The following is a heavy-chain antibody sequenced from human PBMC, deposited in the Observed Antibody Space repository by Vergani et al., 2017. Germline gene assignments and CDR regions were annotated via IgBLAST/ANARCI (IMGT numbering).Heavy chain of an antibody. V-gene: IGHV3-33*03. Sequence: QVQLVESGGGVVQPGRSLRLSCAASGFTFSSYGMHWVRQAPGKGLEWVAVIWYDGSNKYYADSVKGRFTIARDNSKNTLYLQMNSLRAADTAVYCCARGGSGWYSHQGGGGMDVWGQGTTVTVSS. CDR2: IWYDGSNK. CDR1: GFTFSSYG. CDR3: ARGGSGWYSHQGGGGMDV. J-gene: IGHJ6*02. D-gene: IGHD6-19*01.